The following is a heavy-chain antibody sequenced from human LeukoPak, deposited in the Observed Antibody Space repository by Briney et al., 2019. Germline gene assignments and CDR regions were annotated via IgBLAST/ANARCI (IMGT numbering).Heavy chain of an antibody. CDR3: ATSWVVAGIGTYYGMDV. D-gene: IGHD6-19*01. Sequence: ASVKVSCKVSGYTLTELSMHWVRQAPGKGLGWMGGFDPEDGETIYAQKFQGRVTMTEDTSTDTAYMELSSLRSEDTAVYYCATSWVVAGIGTYYGMDVWGKGTTVTVSS. V-gene: IGHV1-24*01. CDR2: FDPEDGET. J-gene: IGHJ6*04. CDR1: GYTLTELS.